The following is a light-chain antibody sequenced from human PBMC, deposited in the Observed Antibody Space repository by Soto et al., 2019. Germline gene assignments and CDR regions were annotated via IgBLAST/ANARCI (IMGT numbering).Light chain of an antibody. V-gene: IGKV3-11*01. CDR1: QSVRSY. CDR2: DAS. J-gene: IGKJ4*01. CDR3: QQRTNWLT. Sequence: EIVLTQSPATLSLSPGERATLSCRASQSVRSYLAWYQQKPGQAPRILTYDASNRATGIPARFSGSGSGTDFALTVSSLEPEDFAVYYFQQRTNWLTFGGGTKVEIK.